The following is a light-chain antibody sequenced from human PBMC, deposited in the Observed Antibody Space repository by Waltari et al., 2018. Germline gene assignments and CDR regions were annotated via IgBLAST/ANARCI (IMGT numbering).Light chain of an antibody. J-gene: IGLJ1*01. CDR3: QSYDNMVHGCV. Sequence: SVLPQPPSVSGAPGQRVTISCSGANSNIGPSQVHWYQKSPGAAPKLLIYVSNNRPAGVPDRFSGSKSDTSASLVITGLQVEDEGDFYCQSYDNMVHGCVFGTGTKVIV. V-gene: IGLV1-40*02. CDR2: VSN. CDR1: NSNIGPSQ.